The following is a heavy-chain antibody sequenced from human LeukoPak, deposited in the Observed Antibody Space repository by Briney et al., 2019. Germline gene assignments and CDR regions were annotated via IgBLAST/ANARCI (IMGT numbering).Heavy chain of an antibody. D-gene: IGHD3-3*01. CDR2: IYPGDSDT. V-gene: IGHV5-51*01. Sequence: GESLKISCKGSGYSFTSYWIGWVRQMPGKGLEWMGIIYPGDSDTRYSPSFQGQVTISADKSISTAYLQWSSLKASDTAMYYCARPSTTYYDFWSGYQSDAFDIWGQGTMVTVSS. J-gene: IGHJ3*02. CDR3: ARPSTTYYDFWSGYQSDAFDI. CDR1: GYSFTSYW.